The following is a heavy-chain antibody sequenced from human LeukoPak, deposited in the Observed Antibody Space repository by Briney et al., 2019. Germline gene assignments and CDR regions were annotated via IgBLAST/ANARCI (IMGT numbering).Heavy chain of an antibody. D-gene: IGHD3-3*01. J-gene: IGHJ4*02. CDR3: ARGRWANYDFWSGHYYFDY. Sequence: ASETLSLTCAVYGGSFSGYYWSWIRQPPGKGLEWIGEINHSGSTNYNPSLKSRVTISVDTSKNQFSLKLSSVTAADTAVYYCARGRWANYDFWSGHYYFDYWGQGTLVTVSS. CDR2: INHSGST. V-gene: IGHV4-34*01. CDR1: GGSFSGYY.